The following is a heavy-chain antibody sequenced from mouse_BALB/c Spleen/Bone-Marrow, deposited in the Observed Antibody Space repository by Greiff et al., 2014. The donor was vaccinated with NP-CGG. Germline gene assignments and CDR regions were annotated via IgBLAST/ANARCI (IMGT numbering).Heavy chain of an antibody. J-gene: IGHJ4*01. V-gene: IGHV1-9*01. CDR1: GYTFSNYW. D-gene: IGHD1-1*01. Sequence: SGAELMKPGASVKISCKATGYTFSNYWIEWVKQRPGHGLEWIGEILPGSGGTNYNDKFKVKATFTADTSSNTAYMQLSSLTSEDSAVYYCARKWPYYYGSGGGAMDYWGQGTSVTVSS. CDR2: ILPGSGGT. CDR3: ARKWPYYYGSGGGAMDY.